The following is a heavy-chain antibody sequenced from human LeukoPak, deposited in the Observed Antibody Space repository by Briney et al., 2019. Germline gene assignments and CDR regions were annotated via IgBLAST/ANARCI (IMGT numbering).Heavy chain of an antibody. CDR1: GFTFSSYA. J-gene: IGHJ4*02. V-gene: IGHV3-23*01. D-gene: IGHD3-9*01. Sequence: GGSLRLSCAASGFTFSSYAMSWVRQAPGKGLEWVSVISDSGGRTYYADSVKGRFTISRDNSKNTLHLQMNSLRAEDTAVYYCAKDLRPDILTGYQPNYYFDYWGQGTLVTVSS. CDR3: AKDLRPDILTGYQPNYYFDY. CDR2: ISDSGGRT.